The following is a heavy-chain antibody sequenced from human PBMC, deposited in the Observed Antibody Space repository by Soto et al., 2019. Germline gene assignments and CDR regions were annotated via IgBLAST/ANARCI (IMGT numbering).Heavy chain of an antibody. CDR3: AREPLWSGYFYYYYMDV. Sequence: VQLVESGGGLVQPGGSLRLSCAASGFTFSSYSMNWVRQAPGKGLEWVSYISSSSSTIYYADSVKGRFTISRDNAKNSLYLQMNSLRAEDTAVYYCAREPLWSGYFYYYYMDVWGKGTTVTVSS. V-gene: IGHV3-48*01. J-gene: IGHJ6*03. CDR2: ISSSSSTI. CDR1: GFTFSSYS. D-gene: IGHD3-3*01.